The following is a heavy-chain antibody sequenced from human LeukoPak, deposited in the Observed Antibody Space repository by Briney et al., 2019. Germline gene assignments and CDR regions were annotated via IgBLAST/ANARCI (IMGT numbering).Heavy chain of an antibody. Sequence: GGSLRLSCAASGFTFSSYAMHWVRQAPGKGLEWVAVISYDGSNKYYADSVKGRFTISRDNTKNTLYLQMNSLRAEDTAVYYCARDRVFWSGQEIYGMDVWGQGTTVTVSS. D-gene: IGHD3-3*01. CDR2: ISYDGSNK. CDR3: ARDRVFWSGQEIYGMDV. J-gene: IGHJ6*02. CDR1: GFTFSSYA. V-gene: IGHV3-30-3*01.